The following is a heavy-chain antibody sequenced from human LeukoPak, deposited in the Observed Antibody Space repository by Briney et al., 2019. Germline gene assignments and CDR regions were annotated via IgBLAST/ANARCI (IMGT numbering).Heavy chain of an antibody. V-gene: IGHV7-4-1*02. J-gene: IGHJ3*02. CDR2: INTKTGNP. CDR1: GYTLTNNA. D-gene: IGHD3-10*01. CDR3: ATYITMVRGSPFDI. Sequence: ASVKVSCKASGYTLTNNALNWVRQAPGQGPEWMGWINTKTGNPSYAQGFTGRLVFSFDTSVSTAYLQISSLKAEDTAVYYCATYITMVRGSPFDIWGQGTMVTVSS.